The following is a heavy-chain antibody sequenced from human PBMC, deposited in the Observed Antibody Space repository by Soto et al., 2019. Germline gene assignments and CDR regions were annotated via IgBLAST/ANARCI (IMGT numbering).Heavy chain of an antibody. V-gene: IGHV3-30*18. J-gene: IGHJ4*02. Sequence: QVQLVESGGGVVQPGRSLRLSCAASGFTFSSYGMHWVRQAPGKGLEWVAVISYDGSNKYYADSVKGRFTISRDNSKSTLYLQMNSLRAEDTAGYYCAKDPVRVRGVFDYWGQGTLVTVSS. CDR3: AKDPVRVRGVFDY. CDR1: GFTFSSYG. D-gene: IGHD3-10*01. CDR2: ISYDGSNK.